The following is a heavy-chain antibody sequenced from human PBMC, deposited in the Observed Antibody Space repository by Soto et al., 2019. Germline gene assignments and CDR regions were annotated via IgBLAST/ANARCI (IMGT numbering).Heavy chain of an antibody. Sequence: ASVKVSCKASGYTFTSYGISWVRQAPGQGLEWMGWISAYNGNTNYAQKLQGRVTMTTDTSTSTAYMELRSLRSDDTAVYYCARDGYYYGSGSYFGGMDVWGQGTTVTVS. CDR1: GYTFTSYG. J-gene: IGHJ6*02. D-gene: IGHD3-10*01. V-gene: IGHV1-18*01. CDR2: ISAYNGNT. CDR3: ARDGYYYGSGSYFGGMDV.